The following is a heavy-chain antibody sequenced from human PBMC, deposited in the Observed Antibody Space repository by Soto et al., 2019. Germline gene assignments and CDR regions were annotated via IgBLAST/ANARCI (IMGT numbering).Heavy chain of an antibody. CDR2: IGGSDTFT. CDR1: GGTFKNYN. V-gene: IGHV3-21*02. D-gene: IGHD3-10*01. CDR3: VRDGSLLGMTR. Sequence: EVQLVESGVVLVKPGESLRLSCGASGGTFKNYNMNWVRHAPGKGLEWVSSIGGSDTFTYYADSVKGRFTISRDNAKSSLFLQMNSLRVEDTAVYFCVRDGSLLGMTRWGQGTLVTVSS. J-gene: IGHJ4*02.